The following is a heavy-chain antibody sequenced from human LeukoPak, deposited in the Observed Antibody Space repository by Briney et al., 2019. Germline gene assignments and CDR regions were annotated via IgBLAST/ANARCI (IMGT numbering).Heavy chain of an antibody. D-gene: IGHD6-13*01. CDR1: AFTFRTYW. CDR3: ARGTIAAAGYYYFDY. Sequence: PGGSLRLSCAASAFTFRTYWMSWVRQAPGKGLEWVAMIKPDGSEQHYVDSVKGLFTVSRDNAKNSLYLQMNSLRAEDTAVYYCARGTIAAAGYYYFDYWGQGTQVTVSS. J-gene: IGHJ4*02. V-gene: IGHV3-7*04. CDR2: IKPDGSEQ.